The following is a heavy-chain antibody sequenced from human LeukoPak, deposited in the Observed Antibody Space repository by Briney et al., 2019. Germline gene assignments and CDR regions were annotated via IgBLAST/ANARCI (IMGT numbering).Heavy chain of an antibody. CDR3: ALAEYGRSEDWVDP. CDR2: INQDGSEE. J-gene: IGHJ5*02. CDR1: GFSFSIRW. D-gene: IGHD6-6*01. Sequence: GGSLGLSCAASGFSFSIRWMSWVRQAPGKGLEWVANINQDGSEEYYVDSVKGRFTISRDNAKKSLYLQMNGLRAEDTAVYYCALAEYGRSEDWVDPWGQGTLVTVSS. V-gene: IGHV3-7*01.